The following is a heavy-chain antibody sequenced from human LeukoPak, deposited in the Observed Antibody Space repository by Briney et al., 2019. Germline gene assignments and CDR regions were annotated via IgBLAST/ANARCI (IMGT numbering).Heavy chain of an antibody. CDR2: ISYDGRNK. CDR1: GFTFSDYA. V-gene: IGHV3-30*01. D-gene: IGHD3-9*01. CDR3: ARSPYYDILAGFYYYFDY. J-gene: IGHJ4*02. Sequence: GGSLRLSCAASGFTFSDYAMHWVSQAPGKGLEWVADISYDGRNKYYADSVKGRLTISRDNSKSTLYLQMNSLRAEDTATYYCARSPYYDILAGFYYYFDYWGQGTLVTVSS.